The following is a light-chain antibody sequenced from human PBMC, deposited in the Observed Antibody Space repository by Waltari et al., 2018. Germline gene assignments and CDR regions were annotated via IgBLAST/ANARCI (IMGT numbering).Light chain of an antibody. J-gene: IGKJ4*01. CDR3: QQYYGTLT. CDR2: WAS. Sequence: DIVMTQSPDSMAVSLGERATINCKSSQSVLYSSNNKNYLAWYQQKPGQPRKLLIYWASTQEAGVPDRCSGSGSGTDFTLTISSLQAEDVAVYYCQQYYGTLTFGGGTKVEIK. V-gene: IGKV4-1*01. CDR1: QSVLYSSNNKNY.